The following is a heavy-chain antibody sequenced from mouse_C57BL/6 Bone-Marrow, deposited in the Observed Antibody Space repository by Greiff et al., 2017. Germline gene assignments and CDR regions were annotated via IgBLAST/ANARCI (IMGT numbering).Heavy chain of an antibody. CDR3: ARRYYDY. Sequence: EVKVVESGGGLVKPGGSLKLSCAASGFTFSDYGMHWVRQAPEKGLEWVAYISSGSSTIYYADTVKGRFTISRDNAKNTLFLQMSSLRSEDTAMYYCARRYYDYWGQGTTLTLSS. J-gene: IGHJ2*01. V-gene: IGHV5-17*01. CDR2: ISSGSSTI. CDR1: GFTFSDYG. D-gene: IGHD2-3*01.